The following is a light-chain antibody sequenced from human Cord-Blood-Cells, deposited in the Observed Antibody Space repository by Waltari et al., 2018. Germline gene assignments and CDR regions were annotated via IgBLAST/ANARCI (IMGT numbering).Light chain of an antibody. V-gene: IGLV2-14*03. Sequence: QSALTQPASVSGSPGQSITISCTGTSSAVGGHNYHSWYQQHPGKAPKLIIYVVSNGPSGVSNRFSGSKSGNTASLTISGLQAEDEADYYCSSYTSSSTWVFGGGTKLPVL. CDR1: SSAVGGHNY. J-gene: IGLJ3*02. CDR2: VVS. CDR3: SSYTSSSTWV.